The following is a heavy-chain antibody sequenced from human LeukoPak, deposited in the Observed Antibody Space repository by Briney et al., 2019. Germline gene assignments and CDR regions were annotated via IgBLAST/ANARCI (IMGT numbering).Heavy chain of an antibody. J-gene: IGHJ4*02. V-gene: IGHV3-23*01. CDR3: AKEDKYGTYRYNLFDY. CDR2: ISDSGGIT. CDR1: GFTFSSYA. D-gene: IGHD3-16*02. Sequence: GGSLRLSCAASGFTFSSYAMSWVRQAPGKGLEWVSGISDSGGITYYADSVKGRFTISRDNSKNTLYLQMNSLRAEDTAVYYCAKEDKYGTYRYNLFDYWGQGTLVTVSS.